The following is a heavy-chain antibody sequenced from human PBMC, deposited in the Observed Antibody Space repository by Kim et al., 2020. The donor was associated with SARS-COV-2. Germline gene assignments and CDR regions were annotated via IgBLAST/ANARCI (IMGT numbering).Heavy chain of an antibody. Sequence: ASVKVSCKASGYTFTSYAMNWVRQAPGQGLEWMGWINTNTGNPTYAQGFTGRFVFSLDTSVSTAYLQISSLKAEDTAVYYCAGDPISGIAAAGLDPWGQGTLVTVSS. J-gene: IGHJ5*02. V-gene: IGHV7-4-1*02. CDR1: GYTFTSYA. CDR2: INTNTGNP. D-gene: IGHD6-13*01. CDR3: AGDPISGIAAAGLDP.